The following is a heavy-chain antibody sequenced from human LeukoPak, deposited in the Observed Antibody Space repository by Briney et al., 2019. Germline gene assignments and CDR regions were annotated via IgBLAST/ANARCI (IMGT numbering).Heavy chain of an antibody. CDR2: IKREGGEK. D-gene: IGHD2-21*01. CDR1: GFTFSSYW. V-gene: IGHV3-7*05. CDR3: AREGHSGDYFDY. J-gene: IGHJ4*02. Sequence: PGGSLRLSCVVSGFTFSSYWMSWVRQAPGKGLEGVANIKREGGEKYYVDSVKGRFTISRDNAKKSLYLQMNSLRAEDTAVYYCAREGHSGDYFDYWGQGTLVTVSS.